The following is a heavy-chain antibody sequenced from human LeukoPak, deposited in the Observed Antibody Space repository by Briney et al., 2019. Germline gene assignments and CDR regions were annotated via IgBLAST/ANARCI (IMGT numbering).Heavy chain of an antibody. Sequence: PGGSLRLSCAASGYSFSTYAMSWVRQAPGKGLEWVSSISASGTRTSYADSVKGRFTISRDNSKNILYLQMNSLRVEDTAVYYCAKRPCSGGSCSDFDYWGQGTLVSVSS. CDR1: GYSFSTYA. CDR3: AKRPCSGGSCSDFDY. J-gene: IGHJ4*02. D-gene: IGHD2-15*01. CDR2: ISASGTRT. V-gene: IGHV3-23*01.